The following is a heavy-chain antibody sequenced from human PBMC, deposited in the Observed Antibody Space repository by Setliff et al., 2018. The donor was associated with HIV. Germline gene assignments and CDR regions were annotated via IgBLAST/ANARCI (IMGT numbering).Heavy chain of an antibody. V-gene: IGHV4-34*01. CDR2: INHSGST. J-gene: IGHJ5*02. Sequence: KPSETLSLTCAVYGGSFSGYYWSWIRQSPGKGLEWIGEINHSGSTKYNPSLKSRVTISVDTSKNQFSLKLSSVTAADTAVYYCAREGGTGRSSWYGAYWYDPWGQGTLVTVSS. CDR3: AREGGTGRSSWYGAYWYDP. D-gene: IGHD6-13*01. CDR1: GGSFSGYY.